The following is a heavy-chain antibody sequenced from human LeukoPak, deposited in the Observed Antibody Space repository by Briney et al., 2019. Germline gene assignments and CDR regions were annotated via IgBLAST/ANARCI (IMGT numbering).Heavy chain of an antibody. CDR1: GFTFSSYG. CDR3: ARLRGYYFDY. J-gene: IGHJ4*02. V-gene: IGHV3-30*03. D-gene: IGHD2-15*01. CDR2: ISYGGYNK. Sequence: GGSLRLSCAASGFTFSSYGMLWVRQSPGKGLEWVAVISYGGYNKYYGDSVKGRFTISRDNSKSTLYLQMNNLRVDDTAFYYCARLRGYYFDYWGQGTLVTVSS.